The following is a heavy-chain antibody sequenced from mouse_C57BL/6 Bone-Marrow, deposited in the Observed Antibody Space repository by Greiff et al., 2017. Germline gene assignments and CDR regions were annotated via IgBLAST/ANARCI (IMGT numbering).Heavy chain of an antibody. V-gene: IGHV1-18*01. CDR3: ARRNDYLDY. CDR2: INPNNGGT. Sequence: EVQLQQSGPELVKPGASVKIPCKASGYTFTDYNMDWVKQSNGKSLEWIGDINPNNGGTIYNQKFKGKATLTVDKSSSTAYMELRSLTSEDTAVYYCARRNDYLDYWGQGTTLTVSS. J-gene: IGHJ2*01. CDR1: GYTFTDYN. D-gene: IGHD2-3*01.